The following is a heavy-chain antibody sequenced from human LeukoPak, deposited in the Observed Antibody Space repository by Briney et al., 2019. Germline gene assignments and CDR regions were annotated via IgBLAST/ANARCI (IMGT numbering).Heavy chain of an antibody. CDR2: IYTSGST. CDR3: TGVVPSFYYMDV. Sequence: SETLSHTCAVSAGSFSGYYWSWIRQPPGKGLEWIGYIYTSGSTNYNPSLKSRVTISVDTSKNQFSLKLSSVTAADTAVYYCTGVVPSFYYMDVWGKGTTVTVSS. D-gene: IGHD2-15*01. CDR1: AGSFSGYY. J-gene: IGHJ6*03. V-gene: IGHV4-4*09.